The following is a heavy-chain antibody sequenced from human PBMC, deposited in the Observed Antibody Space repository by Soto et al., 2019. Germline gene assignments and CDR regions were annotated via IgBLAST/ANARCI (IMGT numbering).Heavy chain of an antibody. V-gene: IGHV1-46*01. D-gene: IGHD5-18*01. CDR3: ARDSSDTAMVTSDMDV. CDR2: INPSGGST. CDR1: GYTFTSYY. J-gene: IGHJ6*02. Sequence: ASVKVSCKASGYTFTSYYMHWVRQAPGQGLEWMGIINPSGGSTSYAQKFQGRVTMTRDTSTSTVYMELSSLRSEDTAVYYCARDSSDTAMVTSDMDVWGQWTTVTVYS.